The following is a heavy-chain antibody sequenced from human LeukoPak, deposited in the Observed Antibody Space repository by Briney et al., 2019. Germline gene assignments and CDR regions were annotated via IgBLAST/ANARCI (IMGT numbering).Heavy chain of an antibody. V-gene: IGHV4-59*01. Sequence: SETLSLTCTVSGGSISSYYWSWIRQPPGKGLEWIGYIYYSGSTNYNPSLKSRVTISVDTSKNQFSLKLSSVTAADTAVYYCARDRPEYSSSCAPSDNYYYYGMDVWGQGTTVTVSS. CDR2: IYYSGST. CDR3: ARDRPEYSSSCAPSDNYYYYGMDV. CDR1: GGSISSYY. J-gene: IGHJ6*02. D-gene: IGHD6-13*01.